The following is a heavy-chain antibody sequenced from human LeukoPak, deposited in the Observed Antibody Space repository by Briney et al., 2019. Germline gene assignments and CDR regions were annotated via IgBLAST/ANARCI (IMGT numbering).Heavy chain of an antibody. CDR1: GYTFTSYD. V-gene: IGHV1-8*02. CDR3: ARNSYDYVWGSYRYNDY. J-gene: IGHJ4*02. CDR2: MNPNSGNT. D-gene: IGHD3-16*02. Sequence: ASVNVSCKASGYTFTSYDINWVRQATGQGLEWMGWMNPNSGNTGYAQKFQGRVTMTRNTSISTAYMELSSLRSEDTAVYYCARNSYDYVWGSYRYNDYWGQGTLVTVSS.